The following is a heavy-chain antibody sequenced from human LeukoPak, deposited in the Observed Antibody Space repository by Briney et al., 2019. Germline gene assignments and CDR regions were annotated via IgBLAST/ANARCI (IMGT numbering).Heavy chain of an antibody. J-gene: IGHJ4*02. CDR2: IYYSGST. Sequence: SETLSLTCTVSGGSMSPYHWGWIRQPPGKGLEWTGYIYYSGSTNYNPSLKSRVTISVDTSKNQFSLKLSSVTAADTAIYYCAREVSGRFDYWGQGTLVTVSS. CDR3: AREVSGRFDY. V-gene: IGHV4-59*12. CDR1: GGSMSPYH.